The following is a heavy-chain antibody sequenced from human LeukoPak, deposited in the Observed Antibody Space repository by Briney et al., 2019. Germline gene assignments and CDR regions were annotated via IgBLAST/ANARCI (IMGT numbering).Heavy chain of an antibody. CDR2: IYYSGST. CDR1: GGSISSGDYC. V-gene: IGHV4-30-4*01. J-gene: IGHJ6*02. Sequence: SETLSLTCTVSGGSISSGDYCWSWIRQPPGKGLEWIGYIYYSGSTYYNPSLKSRVTISVDTSKNQFSLKLSSVTAADTAVYYCAGGRADYYYDGMDVWGQGTTVTVSS. CDR3: AGGRADYYYDGMDV. D-gene: IGHD3-10*01.